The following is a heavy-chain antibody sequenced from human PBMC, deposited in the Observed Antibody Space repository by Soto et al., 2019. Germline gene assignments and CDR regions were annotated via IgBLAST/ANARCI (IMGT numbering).Heavy chain of an antibody. V-gene: IGHV3-15*01. J-gene: IGHJ5*02. D-gene: IGHD2-15*01. Sequence: GGSLRLSCAASGFTFSNAWMSWVRQAPGKGLEWVGRIKSKTDGGTTDYAAPVKGRFTISRDDSKNTLYLQMNSLKTEDTAVYYCTTDRSLLRGGDWFDPWGQGTLVTVSS. CDR1: GFTFSNAW. CDR2: IKSKTDGGTT. CDR3: TTDRSLLRGGDWFDP.